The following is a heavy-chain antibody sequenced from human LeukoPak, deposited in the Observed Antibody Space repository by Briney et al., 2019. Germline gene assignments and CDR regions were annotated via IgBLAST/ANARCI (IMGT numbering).Heavy chain of an antibody. CDR1: GFTFSSYS. V-gene: IGHV3-48*02. Sequence: AGSLRLSCVASGFTFSSYSMNWLRQAPGKGLEWVPYISISSSTIYYADSVKGRFTISRDNAKNSLSLQMNSLRHEDTAVYYCARDVRFYFDNWGQGTLVTVSS. J-gene: IGHJ4*02. CDR2: ISISSSTI. CDR3: ARDVRFYFDN.